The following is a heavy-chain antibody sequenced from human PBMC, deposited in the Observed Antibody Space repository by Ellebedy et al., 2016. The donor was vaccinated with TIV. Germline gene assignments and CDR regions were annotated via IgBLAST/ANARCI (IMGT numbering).Heavy chain of an antibody. D-gene: IGHD1-26*01. CDR2: IYYSGST. J-gene: IGHJ5*02. V-gene: IGHV4-39*02. CDR3: ARGSGAFDP. CDR1: GGSIRSSSYY. Sequence: MPSETLSLTCTVSGGSIRSSSYYWGWIRQPPGKGLEWFGSIYYSGSTYYNPSLESRVPISGDTSRNQFSLRVTSVTAADTAVYFCARGSGAFDPWGQGTPVTVSS.